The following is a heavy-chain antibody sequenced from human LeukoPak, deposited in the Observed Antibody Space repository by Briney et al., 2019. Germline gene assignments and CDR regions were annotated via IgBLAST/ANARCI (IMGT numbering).Heavy chain of an antibody. CDR3: ARYPIPAASNWFDP. J-gene: IGHJ5*02. Sequence: GASVKVSCKAFGYTFTSNYMHWVRQAPGQGPEWMGVISPSGGSTTFAQKFQGRVTMTRDTSISTAYMELSRLRSDDTAVYYCARYPIPAASNWFDPWGQGTLVTVSS. CDR1: GYTFTSNY. D-gene: IGHD6-13*01. V-gene: IGHV1-46*01. CDR2: ISPSGGST.